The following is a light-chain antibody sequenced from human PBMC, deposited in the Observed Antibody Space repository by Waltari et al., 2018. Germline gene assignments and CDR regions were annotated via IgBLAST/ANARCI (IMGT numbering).Light chain of an antibody. V-gene: IGKV3D-15*01. CDR1: ESVRTN. CDR3: QQYNKWPPWT. CDR2: DAS. Sequence: EVVMTQSPATLSVSPGEGATASCRASESVRTNVAWYQQTPGQAPRLIIYDASTRATGIPDRFSGSGSGTEFILSISSLQSEDFAIYYCQQYNKWPPWTFGQGTKVEIK. J-gene: IGKJ1*01.